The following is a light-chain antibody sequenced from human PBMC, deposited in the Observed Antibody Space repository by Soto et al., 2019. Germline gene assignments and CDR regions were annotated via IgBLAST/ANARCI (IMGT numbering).Light chain of an antibody. Sequence: IVMTQSPATLSVSPVERTNFSCSASQSVGTKLAWYQQTPCQATRLLIYVASQRAPGIPARFVGSGSGTDFTLTISSLEPEDFALYYCQQYGSSAPITFGQGTRLEI. J-gene: IGKJ5*01. CDR2: VAS. CDR1: QSVGTK. CDR3: QQYGSSAPIT. V-gene: IGKV3D-15*01.